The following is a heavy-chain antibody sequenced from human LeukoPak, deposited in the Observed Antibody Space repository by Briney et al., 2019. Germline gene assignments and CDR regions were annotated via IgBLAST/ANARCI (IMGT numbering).Heavy chain of an antibody. CDR3: AKVSWDNSGWYYLDS. Sequence: PGGSLRLSCAASGFTFSSYWMHWVRQAPGKGLVWVSRINSDGSSTSYADSVKGRFTISRDNSKSTLLLQMNSLRAEDTAVYYCAKVSWDNSGWYYLDSWGQGTLVTVSS. V-gene: IGHV3-74*01. J-gene: IGHJ4*02. D-gene: IGHD6-19*01. CDR1: GFTFSSYW. CDR2: INSDGSST.